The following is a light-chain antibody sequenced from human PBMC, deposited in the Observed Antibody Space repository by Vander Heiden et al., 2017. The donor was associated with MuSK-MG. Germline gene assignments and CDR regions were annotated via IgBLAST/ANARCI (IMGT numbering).Light chain of an antibody. J-gene: IGKJ2*01. Sequence: EIVLTQSPGTLSLSPGERATLSCRASQSVSNNFLAWYQQKPGQAPRLLIYGVSSRATGIPESFSGSGSGTDFTLTISRLEPEDFAVYYCQQYSSLPHTFVQGTKVEI. CDR1: QSVSNNF. V-gene: IGKV3-20*01. CDR2: GVS. CDR3: QQYSSLPHT.